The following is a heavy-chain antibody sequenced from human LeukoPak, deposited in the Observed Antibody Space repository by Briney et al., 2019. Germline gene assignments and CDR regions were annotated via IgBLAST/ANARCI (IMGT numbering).Heavy chain of an antibody. V-gene: IGHV3-11*01. J-gene: IGHJ4*02. D-gene: IGHD3-22*01. CDR2: ISDSGSTI. CDR3: PIYYDSSGQIDH. Sequence: GGSLRLSCAASGFIFSDYYMTWIRQTPGKGLEWLSYISDSGSTINYADSVKGRLTISRDNAKKSLFLQMNSLRAEDTAVYYCPIYYDSSGQIDHWGRGTLVTVS. CDR1: GFIFSDYY.